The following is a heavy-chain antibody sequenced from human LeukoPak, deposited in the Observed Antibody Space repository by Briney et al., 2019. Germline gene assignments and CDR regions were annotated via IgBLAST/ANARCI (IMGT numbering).Heavy chain of an antibody. CDR2: ITGSRSYI. CDR3: ARARGAASVSIWGLSAFDV. J-gene: IGHJ3*01. CDR1: GFTFSTYS. V-gene: IGHV3-21*01. Sequence: GGSLRLSCAASGFTFSTYSMDWVRQAPGKGLEWVSSITGSRSYISYADSVKGRFTISRDNANNSLFLQMDSLRAEDTAVYYCARARGAASVSIWGLSAFDVWGHGAVVTVSS. D-gene: IGHD5/OR15-5a*01.